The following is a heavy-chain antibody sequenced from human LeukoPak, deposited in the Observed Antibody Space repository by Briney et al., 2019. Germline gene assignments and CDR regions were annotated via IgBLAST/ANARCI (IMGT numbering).Heavy chain of an antibody. D-gene: IGHD6-13*01. CDR2: IYYSGST. CDR3: AREYSIHPLFYNXFDX. V-gene: IGHV4-59*01. CDR1: GGSISSYY. Sequence: PSETLSLTCTVSGGSISSYYWSWIRQPPGKGLEWIGYIYYSGSTNYNPSLKSRVTISVDTSKNQFSLKLSSVTAADTAVYYCAREYSIHPLFYNXFDXWGQGXLVTV. J-gene: IGHJ5*02.